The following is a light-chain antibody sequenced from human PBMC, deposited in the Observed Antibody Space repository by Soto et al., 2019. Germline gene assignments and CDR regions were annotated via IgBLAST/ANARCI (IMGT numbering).Light chain of an antibody. CDR3: QSYDTPLRGVV. CDR2: GNT. CDR1: SSNIGAGYD. V-gene: IGLV1-40*01. Sequence: QSVLTQAPSVSGAPGQRVTISCTGSSSNIGAGYDVHWYRQPPGTAPRLLIHGNTNRPSGVPDRFSGSKSDTSASLAISGLQAEDEGDYYCQSYDTPLRGVVFGGGTKLTVL. J-gene: IGLJ3*02.